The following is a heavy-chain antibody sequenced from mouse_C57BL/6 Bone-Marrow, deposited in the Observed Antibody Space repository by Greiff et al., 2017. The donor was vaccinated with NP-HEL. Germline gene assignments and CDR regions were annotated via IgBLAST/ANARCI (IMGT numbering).Heavy chain of an antibody. Sequence: VQLQQPGAELVRPGTSVKLSCKASGYTFTSYWMHWVKQRPGQGLEWIGVIDPSDSYTNYNQKFKGKATLTVDTSSSTAYMQLSSLTSEDSAVYYCARWGLFSDDWGKGTTLTVSS. CDR3: ARWGLFSDD. CDR2: IDPSDSYT. CDR1: GYTFTSYW. D-gene: IGHD1-1*01. V-gene: IGHV1-59*01. J-gene: IGHJ2*01.